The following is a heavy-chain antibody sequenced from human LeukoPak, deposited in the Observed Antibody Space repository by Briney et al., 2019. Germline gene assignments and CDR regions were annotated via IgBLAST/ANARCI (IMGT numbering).Heavy chain of an antibody. D-gene: IGHD3-22*01. Sequence: GGSLRLFCVASGFTFTSYAMHWVRQAPGKELERVAVISYDGSNKYYADSVKGRFTNSRDNSKNTLYLQMNSLRAEDTAVYYCAREVAYYDSSGYNYYFDYWGQGTLVTVSS. CDR3: AREVAYYDSSGYNYYFDY. J-gene: IGHJ4*02. CDR1: GFTFTSYA. CDR2: ISYDGSNK. V-gene: IGHV3-30-3*01.